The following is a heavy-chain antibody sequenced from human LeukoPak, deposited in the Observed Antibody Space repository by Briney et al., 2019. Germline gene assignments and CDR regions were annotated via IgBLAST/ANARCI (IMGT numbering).Heavy chain of an antibody. CDR3: ARGYCSGGSCRMYYFDY. D-gene: IGHD2-15*01. CDR2: ISYDGSNK. CDR1: GFTFSSYA. Sequence: GGSLRLSCAAPGFTFSSYAMHWVRQAPGKGLEWVAVISYDGSNKYYADSVKGRFTISRDNSKNTLYLQMNSLRAEDTAVYYCARGYCSGGSCRMYYFDYWGQGTLVTVSS. J-gene: IGHJ4*02. V-gene: IGHV3-30*04.